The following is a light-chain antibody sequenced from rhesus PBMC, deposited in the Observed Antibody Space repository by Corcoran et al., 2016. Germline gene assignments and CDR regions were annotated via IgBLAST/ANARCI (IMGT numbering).Light chain of an antibody. V-gene: IGKV1-36*02. Sequence: DIQMTQSPSSLSASVGDRVTITCRASQGIRDYLGWYQQKPGKAPKRLFYAASSLESGVPSRVSGSGSGTDFTLTIISLQPEDFAAYYCLQGSSTPYSFGQGTKVEIK. CDR2: AAS. J-gene: IGKJ2*01. CDR1: QGIRDY. CDR3: LQGSSTPYS.